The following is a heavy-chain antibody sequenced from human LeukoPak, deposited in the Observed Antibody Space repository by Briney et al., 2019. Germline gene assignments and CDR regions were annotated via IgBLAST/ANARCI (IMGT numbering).Heavy chain of an antibody. CDR3: ARGRLALYGSGTRPAFDI. V-gene: IGHV3-30-3*01. Sequence: GGSLRLSCAASGFTFSSYAMHWVRQALGEGLEWVAVISYDGSNKYYADSVKGRFTISRDNSKNTLYLQMNSLRAEDTAVYYCARGRLALYGSGTRPAFDIWGQGTMVTVSS. J-gene: IGHJ3*02. CDR1: GFTFSSYA. D-gene: IGHD3-10*01. CDR2: ISYDGSNK.